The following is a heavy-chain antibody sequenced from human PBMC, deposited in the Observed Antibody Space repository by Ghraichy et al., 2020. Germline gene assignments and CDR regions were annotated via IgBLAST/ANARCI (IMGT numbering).Heavy chain of an antibody. V-gene: IGHV3-66*02. J-gene: IGHJ5*02. D-gene: IGHD3-3*01. CDR2: IFNSGTT. Sequence: GGSLRLSCAASGFIVSNNYMSWVRQAPGKGLEWVSVIFNSGTTYYADSVKGRFTSSRDNSKNALYLEMNSLRAEDTAVYYCARGYDFWTWGQGTLVTVSS. CDR1: GFIVSNNY. CDR3: ARGYDFWT.